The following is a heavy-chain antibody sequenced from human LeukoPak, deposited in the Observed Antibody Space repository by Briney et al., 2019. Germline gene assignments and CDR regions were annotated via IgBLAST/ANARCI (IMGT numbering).Heavy chain of an antibody. J-gene: IGHJ4*02. V-gene: IGHV4-59*01. CDR1: GGSISSYH. D-gene: IGHD6-13*01. CDR3: ARGGSSWYDY. Sequence: SETLSLTCTVSGGSISSYHWSWIRQPPGKGLEWIGYIYYSGSTNYNPSLKSRVTISVDTSKNQFSLKLSSVTAADTAVYYCARGGSSWYDYWGQGTLVTVSS. CDR2: IYYSGST.